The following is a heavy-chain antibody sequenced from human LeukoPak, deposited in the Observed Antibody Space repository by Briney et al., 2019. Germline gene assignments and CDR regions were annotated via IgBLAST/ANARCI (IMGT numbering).Heavy chain of an antibody. CDR3: ARGGGVTMVRGVTNWFDP. V-gene: IGHV4-30-4*01. J-gene: IGHJ5*02. CDR1: GGSISSGDYY. D-gene: IGHD3-10*01. CDR2: IYYSGST. Sequence: PSQTLSLTCTVSGGSISSGDYYWSWIRQPPGKGLEWIGYIYYSGSTYYNPSLKSRVTISVDTSKNQFSLKLSSVTAADTAVYYCARGGGVTMVRGVTNWFDPWGQGTLVTVSS.